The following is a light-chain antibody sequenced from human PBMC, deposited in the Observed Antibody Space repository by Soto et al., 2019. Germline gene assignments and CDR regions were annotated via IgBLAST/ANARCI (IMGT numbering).Light chain of an antibody. CDR1: SSDIGAYNS. CDR2: EVS. CDR3: SSRTTSNPYV. J-gene: IGLJ1*01. Sequence: QSALTQPASVSGSPGQSITISCTGTSSDIGAYNSVSWYQQHPGKAPKLMIYEVSNRPSGVSNRFSASKSGNTASLTISGLQAKYEADYYCSSRTTSNPYVFGTGTKLTVL. V-gene: IGLV2-14*01.